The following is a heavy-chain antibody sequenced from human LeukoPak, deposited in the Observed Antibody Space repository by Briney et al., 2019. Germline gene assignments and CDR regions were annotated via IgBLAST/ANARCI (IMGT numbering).Heavy chain of an antibody. J-gene: IGHJ4*02. CDR2: INTDTRIP. CDR1: GYTFTNYG. Sequence: ASVKVSCKASGYTFTNYGISWVRQAPGQGLEWMGWINTDTRIPTYAQDFTGRFVFSLDTSVSTAFLQIYSLKADDTAVYYCARGRRYCSSTTCYGMYYSDYWGQGTLVTVSS. CDR3: ARGRRYCSSTTCYGMYYSDY. V-gene: IGHV7-4-1*01. D-gene: IGHD2-2*01.